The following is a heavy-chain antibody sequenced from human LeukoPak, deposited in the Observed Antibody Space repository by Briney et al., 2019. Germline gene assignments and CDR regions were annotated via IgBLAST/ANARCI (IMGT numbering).Heavy chain of an antibody. CDR2: ISGSGGST. Sequence: GGSLRLSCAASGFTFSSYAMSWVRQAPGKGLEWVSAISGSGGSTYYADSVKGRFTISRDTSKNTLYLQLNSLRAEDKAVYYCAKDLDARIAVAGIDYWGQGTLVTVSS. D-gene: IGHD6-19*01. J-gene: IGHJ4*02. CDR1: GFTFSSYA. V-gene: IGHV3-23*01. CDR3: AKDLDARIAVAGIDY.